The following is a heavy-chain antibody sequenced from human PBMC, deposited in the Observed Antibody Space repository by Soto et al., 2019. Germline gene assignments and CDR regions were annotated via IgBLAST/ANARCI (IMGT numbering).Heavy chain of an antibody. CDR2: IYYSGST. CDR3: ARDVAEMATPIYYYSGMDV. J-gene: IGHJ6*02. CDR1: GGSISSGGYY. D-gene: IGHD5-12*01. V-gene: IGHV4-31*03. Sequence: PSETLSLTCTVSGGSISSGGYYWSWIRQHPGKGLEWIGYIYYSGSTYYNPSLKSRVTISVDTSKNQFSLKLSSVTAADTAVYYCARDVAEMATPIYYYSGMDVWGQGTTVTVSS.